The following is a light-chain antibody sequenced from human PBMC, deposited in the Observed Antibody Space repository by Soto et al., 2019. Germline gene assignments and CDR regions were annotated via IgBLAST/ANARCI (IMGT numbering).Light chain of an antibody. Sequence: EILMTQAPATLSVSPGGRATLSCSASQSISTKLAWYQQKTGQAPRLLIYGASTRAPGITVRFSGSGSGRELTPTISSMESQDFAVYYCQDYNDWRPITFGGGTKVEIK. J-gene: IGKJ4*01. CDR1: QSISTK. CDR2: GAS. CDR3: QDYNDWRPIT. V-gene: IGKV3-15*01.